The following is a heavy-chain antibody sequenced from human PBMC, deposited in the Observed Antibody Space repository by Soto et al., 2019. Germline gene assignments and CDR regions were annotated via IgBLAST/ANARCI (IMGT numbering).Heavy chain of an antibody. J-gene: IGHJ4*02. V-gene: IGHV1-8*01. D-gene: IGHD1-26*01. CDR2: MNPNSGNT. CDR1: GYTFTSYD. Sequence: QVQLVQSGAEVKKPGASVKVSCKASGYTFTSYDINWVRQATGQGLEWMGWMNPNSGNTGYAQKFQGRVTMTRNTSISTAYMGLSRLRSEDTAVYYCARYRTVGAKTPDDYWCQRTLVTVSS. CDR3: ARYRTVGAKTPDDY.